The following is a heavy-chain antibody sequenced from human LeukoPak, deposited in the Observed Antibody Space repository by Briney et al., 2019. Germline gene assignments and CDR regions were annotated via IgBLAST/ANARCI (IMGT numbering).Heavy chain of an antibody. CDR2: ISFSNSYI. J-gene: IGHJ6*03. V-gene: IGHV3-21*01. D-gene: IGHD4-23*01. Sequence: PGGSLRLSCAASGFTLSGYNMNWVRQAPGKGLQWVSSISFSNSYIYYADSVEGRFTISRDNAKNSVYLQMTSLRAEDTAVYYCSTHTQDYSGVSGVYYFMDVWGKGTTVTVSS. CDR1: GFTLSGYN. CDR3: STHTQDYSGVSGVYYFMDV.